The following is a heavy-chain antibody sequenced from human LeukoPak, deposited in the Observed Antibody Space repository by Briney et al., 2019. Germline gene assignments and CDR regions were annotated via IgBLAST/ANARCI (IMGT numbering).Heavy chain of an antibody. CDR3: AKDLRVWYYDSSGYYYGGTDFDY. CDR2: ITSSSSTI. J-gene: IGHJ4*02. V-gene: IGHV3-48*01. Sequence: PGGSLRLSCAASGFTFSNYHMNWVRQAPGKGLEWVSYITSSSSTIYYADSVKGRFTISRDNAKNSLYLQMNSLRAEDTAVYYCAKDLRVWYYDSSGYYYGGTDFDYWGQGTLVTVSS. CDR1: GFTFSNYH. D-gene: IGHD3-22*01.